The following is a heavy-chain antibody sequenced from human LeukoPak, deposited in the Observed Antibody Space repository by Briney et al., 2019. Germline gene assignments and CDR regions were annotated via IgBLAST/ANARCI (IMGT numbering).Heavy chain of an antibody. J-gene: IGHJ4*02. CDR3: ARAAGGSSGRNPYFDY. CDR2: ISSGGGST. CDR1: GFSFSTYA. Sequence: PGGSLRLSCTASGFSFSTYAMSWVRQPPGKGLVWVSSISSGGGSTYYADSVKGRFTISRDNSKNTLYLQMSSLRADDTAVYYCARAAGGSSGRNPYFDYWGQGTQVTVSS. D-gene: IGHD6-19*01. V-gene: IGHV3-23*01.